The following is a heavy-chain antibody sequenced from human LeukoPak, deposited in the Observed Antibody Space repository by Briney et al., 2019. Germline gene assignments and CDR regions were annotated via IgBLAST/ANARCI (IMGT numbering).Heavy chain of an antibody. Sequence: GSSVKVSCKASEGTFSSYAISWVRQAPGQGLEWMGGIIPIFGTANYAQKFQGRVTITADESTSTAYMELSSLRSEDTAVYYCARVDQNWFDPWGQGTLVTVSS. CDR3: ARVDQNWFDP. CDR1: EGTFSSYA. CDR2: IIPIFGTA. V-gene: IGHV1-69*01. J-gene: IGHJ5*02. D-gene: IGHD2-2*01.